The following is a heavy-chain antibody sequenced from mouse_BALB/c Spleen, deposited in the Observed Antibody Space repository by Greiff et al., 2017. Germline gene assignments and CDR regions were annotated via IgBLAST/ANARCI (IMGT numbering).Heavy chain of an antibody. CDR3: TRQGYYRYDETTGFAY. D-gene: IGHD2-14*01. V-gene: IGHV1-5*01. CDR2: IYPGNSDT. CDR1: GYTFTSYW. J-gene: IGHJ3*01. Sequence: EVKLQQSGTVLARPGASVKMSCKASGYTFTSYWMHWVKQRPGQGLEWIGAIYPGNSDTSYNQKFKGKAKLTAVTSTSTAYMELSSLTNEDSAVYYCTRQGYYRYDETTGFAYWGQGTLVTVSA.